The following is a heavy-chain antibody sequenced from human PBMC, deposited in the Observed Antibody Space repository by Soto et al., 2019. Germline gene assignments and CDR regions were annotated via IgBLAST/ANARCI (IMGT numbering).Heavy chain of an antibody. Sequence: QVQLVQSGAEVKKPGSSVKVSCKASGGTFSSYAISWVRQAPGQGLEWMGGIMPIFGTANYAQKFQGRVTITADESTSTAYMELSSLRSEDTAVYYCATQYIYDSSGYYFSYFDYWGQGTLVTVSS. CDR3: ATQYIYDSSGYYFSYFDY. J-gene: IGHJ4*02. CDR2: IMPIFGTA. D-gene: IGHD3-22*01. CDR1: GGTFSSYA. V-gene: IGHV1-69*01.